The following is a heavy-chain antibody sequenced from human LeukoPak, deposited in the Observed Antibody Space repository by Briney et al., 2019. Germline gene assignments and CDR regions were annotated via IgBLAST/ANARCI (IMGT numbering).Heavy chain of an antibody. CDR1: GFIFKNYA. J-gene: IGHJ4*02. D-gene: IGHD6-13*01. V-gene: IGHV3-23*01. CDR2: IGGGGVSR. Sequence: PGGSLRLSCAGSGFIFKNYAMSWVRQAPGKGLEWVSAIGGGGVSRYYADSVKGRFTISRDNSKNTLYLQMNSLGVEDTAVYYCAKDARGYSQPIDYWGQGTLVIVSS. CDR3: AKDARGYSQPIDY.